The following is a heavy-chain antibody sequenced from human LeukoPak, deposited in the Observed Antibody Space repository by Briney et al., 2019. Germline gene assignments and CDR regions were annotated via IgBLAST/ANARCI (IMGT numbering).Heavy chain of an antibody. CDR2: IYHSGST. Sequence: SETLSLTCAVSGYSSSSGYYWGWIRQPPGKGLEWIGSIYHSGSTYYNPSLKSRVTISVDTSKNQFSLKLSSVTAADTAVYYCARHLIVVVPAAIPTRGNWFDPWGQGTLVTVSS. J-gene: IGHJ5*02. CDR1: GYSSSSGYY. V-gene: IGHV4-38-2*01. CDR3: ARHLIVVVPAAIPTRGNWFDP. D-gene: IGHD2-2*02.